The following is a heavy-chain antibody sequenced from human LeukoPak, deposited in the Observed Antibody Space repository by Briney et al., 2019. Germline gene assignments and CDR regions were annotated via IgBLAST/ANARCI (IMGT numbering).Heavy chain of an antibody. CDR3: AREGDDYGDASGGFDP. V-gene: IGHV4-34*01. CDR1: GGSFSGYY. CDR2: INHSGST. Sequence: SETLSLTCAVYGGSFSGYYWSWIRQPPGKGLEWIGEINHSGSTNYNPSLKSRVTISVDTSKNQFSLKLSSVTAADTAVYYCAREGDDYGDASGGFDPWGQGTLVTVSS. J-gene: IGHJ5*02. D-gene: IGHD4-17*01.